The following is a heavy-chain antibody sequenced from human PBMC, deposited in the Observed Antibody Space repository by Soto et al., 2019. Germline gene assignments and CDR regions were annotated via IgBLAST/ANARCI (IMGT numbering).Heavy chain of an antibody. Sequence: QVQLVQSGAEVKKPGASVKVSCEASGGTFNTYTINWVIQAPGRGLEWVGQIVPMYDSVNYAENFQGRVKITADKSTKTAYMELTSLRSEDTALYFCASWRSYSGSYCFDYWGQGTLVTVSS. J-gene: IGHJ4*02. D-gene: IGHD1-26*01. CDR1: GGTFNTYT. V-gene: IGHV1-69*06. CDR2: IVPMYDSV. CDR3: ASWRSYSGSYCFDY.